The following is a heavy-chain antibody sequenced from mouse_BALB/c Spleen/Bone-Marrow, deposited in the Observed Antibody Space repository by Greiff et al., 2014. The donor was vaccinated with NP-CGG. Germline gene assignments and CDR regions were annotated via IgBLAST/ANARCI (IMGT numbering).Heavy chain of an antibody. CDR1: GYTFTSYV. CDR2: INPYSDGT. V-gene: IGHV1-14*01. Sequence: EVQVVESGPELVKPGASVKMSCKASGYTFTSYVMHWVKQKPGQGLEWIGYINPYSDGTKYNEKFKGKATLTSDKSSSTAYMELSSLTSEDSAVYYCARRTPYYFDYWGQGTTLTVSS. CDR3: ARRTPYYFDY. J-gene: IGHJ2*01.